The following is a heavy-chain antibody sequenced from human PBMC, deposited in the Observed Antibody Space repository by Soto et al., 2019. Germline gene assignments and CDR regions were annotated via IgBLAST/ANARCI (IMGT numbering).Heavy chain of an antibody. CDR1: GYTFTNYG. D-gene: IGHD1-26*01. V-gene: IGHV1-18*01. CDR3: ARLLLPANRGGATSSTNYYGMDV. J-gene: IGHJ6*02. CDR2: INAYNGNT. Sequence: QVQLVQSGPEVKKPGASVKVSCKASGYTFTNYGINWVRQAPGQRLEWMGWINAYNGNTNYAQKFQGRVTMTTETSTSKAYLELRSLRSDDTALYYCARLLLPANRGGATSSTNYYGMDVWGQGTTVTVSS.